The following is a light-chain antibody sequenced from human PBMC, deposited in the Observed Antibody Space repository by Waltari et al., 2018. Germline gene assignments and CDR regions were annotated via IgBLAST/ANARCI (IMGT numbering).Light chain of an antibody. CDR1: SSDFGSHTY. Sequence: QSALTPPASVSGSPGPSITISCTATSSDFGSHTYVSWYQQHPGKAPKVVIYDVTERPSGVSNRFSGSKSGSTASLTISGLQTEDEADYYCSSRTNSITWVFGGGTKVTVL. CDR3: SSRTNSITWV. J-gene: IGLJ3*02. V-gene: IGLV2-14*03. CDR2: DVT.